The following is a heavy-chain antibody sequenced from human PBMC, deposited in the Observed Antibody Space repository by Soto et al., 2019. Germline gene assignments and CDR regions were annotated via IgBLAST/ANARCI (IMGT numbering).Heavy chain of an antibody. D-gene: IGHD3-22*01. CDR1: GGSVSSGGYY. CDR3: ARDQLDYYDSSGYPDAFDI. CDR2: IYYSGST. Sequence: SETLSLTCTVSGGSVSSGGYYWSWIRQHPGKGLEWIGYIYYSGSTYYNPSLKSRVTITVDTSKNQFSLKLSSVTAADTAVYYCARDQLDYYDSSGYPDAFDIWGQGTMVTVSS. V-gene: IGHV4-31*03. J-gene: IGHJ3*02.